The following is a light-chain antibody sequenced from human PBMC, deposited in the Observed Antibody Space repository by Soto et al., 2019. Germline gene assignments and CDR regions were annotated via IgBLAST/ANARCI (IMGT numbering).Light chain of an antibody. CDR3: LLHYDGDLI. V-gene: IGLV7-43*01. CDR2: STI. CDR1: TGVVTSGSF. J-gene: IGLJ2*01. Sequence: QAVVTQEPSLTVSPGGTVTLTCASTTGVVTSGSFSNWLQQKPGQAPKSLIYSTINKYPWTPARFSGSLLGDKAALTLSDVQPEDEAEYYCLLHYDGDLIFGGGTKVTVL.